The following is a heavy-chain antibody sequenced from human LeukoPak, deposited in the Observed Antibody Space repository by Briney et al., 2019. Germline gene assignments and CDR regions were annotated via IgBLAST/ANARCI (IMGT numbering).Heavy chain of an antibody. Sequence: SETLSLTCTVSGGSISSYYWSWIRQPPGKGLEWIGYIYYSGSTNYNPSLKSRVTISVDTSKNQFSLKLSSVTAADTAVYYCARGGSGYDFTFDCWGQGTLVTVSS. V-gene: IGHV4-59*01. CDR3: ARGGSGYDFTFDC. CDR1: GGSISSYY. J-gene: IGHJ4*02. CDR2: IYYSGST. D-gene: IGHD5-12*01.